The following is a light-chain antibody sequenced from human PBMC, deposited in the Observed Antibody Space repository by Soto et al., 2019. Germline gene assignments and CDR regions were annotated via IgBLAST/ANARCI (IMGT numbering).Light chain of an antibody. CDR1: SSDVGSYNL. V-gene: IGLV2-23*01. J-gene: IGLJ1*01. CDR2: EGS. CDR3: CSYAGSSILV. Sequence: QSVLTQPASVSGSPGQSITISCTGTSSDVGSYNLVSWYQQHPGKAPKLMIYEGSKRPSGVSNRFSGSKSGNTASLTISGLQAEEEADYYCCSYAGSSILVFGTGTKVTVL.